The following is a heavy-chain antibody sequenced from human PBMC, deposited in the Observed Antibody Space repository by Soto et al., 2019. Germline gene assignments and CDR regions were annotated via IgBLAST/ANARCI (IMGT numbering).Heavy chain of an antibody. V-gene: IGHV3-15*01. Sequence: KTGGSLRLSCAASGFTFSNAWMSWVRQAPGKGLEWVGRIKSKTDGGTTDYAAPVKGRFTISRDDSKSIAYLQMNSLKTEDTAVYYCTRDLERELLWFGLDYYYGMDVWGQGTTVTVSS. D-gene: IGHD3-10*01. CDR2: IKSKTDGGTT. J-gene: IGHJ6*02. CDR3: TRDLERELLWFGLDYYYGMDV. CDR1: GFTFSNAW.